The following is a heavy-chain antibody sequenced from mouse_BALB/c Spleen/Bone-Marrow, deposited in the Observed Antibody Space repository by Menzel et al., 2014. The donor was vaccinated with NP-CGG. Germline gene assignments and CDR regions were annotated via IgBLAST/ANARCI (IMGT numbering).Heavy chain of an antibody. CDR3: ARRIYYAMGY. CDR2: LNPGSGGT. Sequence: VQLQESGAELVWPGTSVKVSCKASGYAFTNYLIEWVKQRPGQGLEWIGVLNPGSGGTNYNEKFKGKATLTADKSSSTAYMQLSSLTSDDSAVYFCARRIYYAMGYWGQGTTLTVSS. CDR1: GYAFTNYL. D-gene: IGHD2-1*01. V-gene: IGHV1-54*01. J-gene: IGHJ2*01.